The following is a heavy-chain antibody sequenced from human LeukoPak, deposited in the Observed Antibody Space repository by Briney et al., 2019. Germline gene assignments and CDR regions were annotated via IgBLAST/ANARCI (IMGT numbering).Heavy chain of an antibody. J-gene: IGHJ2*01. Sequence: PSETLSLTCTVSGGSIVSYYWSWIRQPPGKGLEWIGYIYYTGSTNYNSSLKSRVTISVDTSKNQFSLKLSSVTAADTAVYYCARYLAAGYFDLWGRGTLVTVSS. CDR1: GGSIVSYY. CDR2: IYYTGST. D-gene: IGHD6-25*01. V-gene: IGHV4-59*08. CDR3: ARYLAAGYFDL.